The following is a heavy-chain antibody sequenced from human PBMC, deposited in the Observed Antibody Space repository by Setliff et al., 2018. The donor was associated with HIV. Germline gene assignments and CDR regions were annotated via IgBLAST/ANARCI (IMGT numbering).Heavy chain of an antibody. V-gene: IGHV3-30*18. Sequence: LRLSCAASGFTFSSYGMHWVRQAPGKGLEWVAVISKDGSNKYYADSVKGRSTISRDNSKNTLYLQMNSLRAEDTAVYYCAKDREYGSGRTDYYYYYGMDVWGQGTTVTVSS. D-gene: IGHD3-10*01. CDR3: AKDREYGSGRTDYYYYYGMDV. CDR2: ISKDGSNK. CDR1: GFTFSSYG. J-gene: IGHJ6*02.